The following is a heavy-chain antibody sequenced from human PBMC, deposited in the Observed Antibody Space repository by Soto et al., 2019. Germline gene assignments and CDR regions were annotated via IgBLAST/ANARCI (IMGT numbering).Heavy chain of an antibody. D-gene: IGHD2-2*02. CDR1: GYSFTSYW. CDR3: ARQHRDCSSTSCYIRYYYYGMDV. Sequence: PGESLKISCKGSGYSFTSYWISWVRQMPGKGLEWMGRIDPSDSYTNYSPSFQGHVTISADKSISTAYLQWSSLKASDTAMYYCARQHRDCSSTSCYIRYYYYGMDVLGQGTTVTVSS. J-gene: IGHJ6*02. CDR2: IDPSDSYT. V-gene: IGHV5-10-1*01.